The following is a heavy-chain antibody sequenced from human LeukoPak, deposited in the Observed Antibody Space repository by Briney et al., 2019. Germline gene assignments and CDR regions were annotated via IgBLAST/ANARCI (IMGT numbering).Heavy chain of an antibody. J-gene: IGHJ5*02. V-gene: IGHV3-23*01. D-gene: IGHD6-13*01. Sequence: GGSLRLSCAASGFTFSSYAMSWVRQAPGKGLEWVSAISGSGGSTYYADSVKGRFTISRDNSNNTLYLQMNSLRAEDTAVYYCAKDPAYSSSTFGWFDPWGQGTLVTVSS. CDR3: AKDPAYSSSTFGWFDP. CDR2: ISGSGGST. CDR1: GFTFSSYA.